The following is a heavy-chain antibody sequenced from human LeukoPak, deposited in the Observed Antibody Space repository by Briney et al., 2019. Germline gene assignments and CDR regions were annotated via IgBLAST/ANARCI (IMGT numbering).Heavy chain of an antibody. CDR3: ARAFRYYYYMDV. Sequence: PSETLSLTCTVSGGSISSYYWSWIRQPPGKGLKWIGYIYYSGGTNYNPSLKSRVTISVDTSKNQFSLKLSSVTAADTAVYYCARAFRYYYYMDVWGKGTTVTVSS. J-gene: IGHJ6*03. CDR1: GGSISSYY. CDR2: IYYSGGT. V-gene: IGHV4-59*01.